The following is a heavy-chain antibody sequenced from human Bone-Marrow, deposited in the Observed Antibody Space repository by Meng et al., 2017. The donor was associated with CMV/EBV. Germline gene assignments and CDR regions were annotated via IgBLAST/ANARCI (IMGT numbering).Heavy chain of an antibody. V-gene: IGHV1-2*02. D-gene: IGHD2-2*01. CDR3: ARAHCSSTSCLIDY. J-gene: IGHJ4*02. Sequence: QVQLGHSGAEVKKPGASVKVSCKASGYTFTGYYMHWVRQAPGQGLEWMGWINPNSGGTNYAQKFQGRVTMTRDTSISTAYMKLSRLRSDDTAVYYCARAHCSSTSCLIDYWGQGTLVTVSS. CDR1: GYTFTGYY. CDR2: INPNSGGT.